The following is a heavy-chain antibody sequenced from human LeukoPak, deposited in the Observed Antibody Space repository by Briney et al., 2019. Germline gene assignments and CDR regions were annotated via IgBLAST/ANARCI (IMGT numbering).Heavy chain of an antibody. CDR3: ARWLNWFDP. V-gene: IGHV4-59*08. J-gene: IGHJ5*02. CDR2: IYYSGST. Sequence: PSETLSPTCTVSGGSISSDYWSWIRQPPGKGLEWIGYIYYSGSTNYHPSLKSRVTISVDTSKNQFSLKLSSVTAADTAVYYCARWLNWFDPWGQGTLVTVSS. CDR1: GGSISSDY. D-gene: IGHD3-10*01.